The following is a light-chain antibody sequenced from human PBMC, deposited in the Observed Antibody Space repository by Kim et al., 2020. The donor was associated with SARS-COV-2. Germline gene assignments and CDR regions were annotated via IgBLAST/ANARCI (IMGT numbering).Light chain of an antibody. CDR1: QSISSY. CDR3: QLSYSTLT. Sequence: DIQMTQSPSSLSASVGDRVTISCRASQSISSYLNWYQQKPGKAPKLLIYAASSLQSGVPSRFSGSGSGTDFTLTISSLQPEDFATYYGQLSYSTLTFGPGTKVDIK. J-gene: IGKJ3*01. V-gene: IGKV1-39*01. CDR2: AAS.